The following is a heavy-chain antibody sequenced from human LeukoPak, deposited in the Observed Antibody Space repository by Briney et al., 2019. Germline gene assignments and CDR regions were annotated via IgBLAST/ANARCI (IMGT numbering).Heavy chain of an antibody. Sequence: SQTLSLTCTVSGGSISSGDYYWSWLRQPPGKGLEWIGYIYYSGSTYYNPSLKSRVTMSVDTSKNQFSLKLSSVTAADTAVYYCARDQDCGGDCYSLAFDIWGQGTMVTVSS. CDR3: ARDQDCGGDCYSLAFDI. D-gene: IGHD2-21*02. J-gene: IGHJ3*02. V-gene: IGHV4-30-4*01. CDR1: GGSISSGDYY. CDR2: IYYSGST.